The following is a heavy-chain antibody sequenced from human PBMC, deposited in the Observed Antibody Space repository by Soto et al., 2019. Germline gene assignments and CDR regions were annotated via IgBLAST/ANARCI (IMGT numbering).Heavy chain of an antibody. V-gene: IGHV4-59*01. D-gene: IGHD5-12*01. CDR3: ARYSVATIRFFDY. CDR1: GDSITDYY. J-gene: IGHJ4*02. CDR2: IHHTGTA. Sequence: SATLSLTCTVSGDSITDYYWSWIRESPGKGLEWIAYIHHTGTANYNPSLKSRVTISVDTSKSQFSLRLSSVTAADTAVYFCARYSVATIRFFDYWGQGTLVTVSS.